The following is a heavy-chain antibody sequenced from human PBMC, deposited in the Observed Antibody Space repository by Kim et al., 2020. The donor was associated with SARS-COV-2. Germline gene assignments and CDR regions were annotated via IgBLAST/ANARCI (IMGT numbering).Heavy chain of an antibody. J-gene: IGHJ6*02. CDR1: GGTFSSYA. D-gene: IGHD1-7*01. Sequence: SVKVSCKASGGTFSSYAISWVRQAPGQGLEWMGRIIPILGIANYAQKFQGRVTITADKSTSTSYMELSSLRSEDTAVYYCARGTTGRHYYGMDVWGQGT. CDR3: ARGTTGRHYYGMDV. V-gene: IGHV1-69*04. CDR2: IIPILGIA.